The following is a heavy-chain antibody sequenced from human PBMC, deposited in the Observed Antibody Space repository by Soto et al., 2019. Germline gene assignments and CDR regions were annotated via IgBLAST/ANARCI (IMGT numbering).Heavy chain of an antibody. D-gene: IGHD3-10*01. CDR1: GFSLTTRGVA. J-gene: IGHJ4*02. CDR2: IYWDDDE. V-gene: IGHV2-5*02. Sequence: QITLKESGPTLVKPTQTLTLICTFSGFSLTTRGVAVGWLRQPPGKALEWLALIYWDDDEGYSPSLKSRLTITKDTSKNQVVLRMTNMDPVDTATYYCAHRPRGFSYYFDYWGQGTLVTVSS. CDR3: AHRPRGFSYYFDY.